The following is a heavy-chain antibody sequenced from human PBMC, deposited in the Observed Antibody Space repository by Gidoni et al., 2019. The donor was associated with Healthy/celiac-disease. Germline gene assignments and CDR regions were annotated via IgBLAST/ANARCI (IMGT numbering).Heavy chain of an antibody. J-gene: IGHJ4*02. CDR3: ARMGYYYDSSGYSGDFDY. CDR2: IYSSGST. CDR1: GGSISSSSYY. Sequence: QLQLQESGPGLVKPSETLSLTCTVSGGSISSSSYYWGWIRQPPGKGLEWIGSIYSSGSTYYNPSLKSRVTISVDTSKNQFSLKLSSVTAADTAVYYCARMGYYYDSSGYSGDFDYWGQGTLVTVSS. V-gene: IGHV4-39*01. D-gene: IGHD3-22*01.